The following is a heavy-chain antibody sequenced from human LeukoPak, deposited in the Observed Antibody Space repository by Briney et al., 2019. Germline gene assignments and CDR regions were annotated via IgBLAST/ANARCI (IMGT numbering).Heavy chain of an antibody. CDR1: GYIFSTYD. J-gene: IGHJ6*03. CDR2: VNPNSGNT. V-gene: IGHV1-8*03. D-gene: IGHD6-13*01. CDR3: ARARVRGSSSWYHVRGYYYYYYYMDV. Sequence: ASVKVSCKASGYIFSTYDIHWVRQATGQGLEWMGWVNPNSGNTDFGQKFQGRLTITRNTSISTVYMELSSLRSEDTAVYYCARARVRGSSSWYHVRGYYYYYYYMDVWGKGTTVTVSS.